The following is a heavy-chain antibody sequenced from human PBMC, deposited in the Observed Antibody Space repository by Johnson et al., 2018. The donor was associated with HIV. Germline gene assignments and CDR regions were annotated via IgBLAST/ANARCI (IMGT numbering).Heavy chain of an antibody. Sequence: QVQLVESGGGLVKPGGSLRLSCEASGFTFSTYAMHWVRQAPGKGLEWVTVISFDGSNSYYTDSVKGRFTISRDNSKTTLYLEMNSLSAEDTAVYYCAKVGYYYDSSGYYYGAFDIWGQGTMVTVSS. CDR2: ISFDGSNS. J-gene: IGHJ3*02. CDR1: GFTFSTYA. D-gene: IGHD3-22*01. CDR3: AKVGYYYDSSGYYYGAFDI. V-gene: IGHV3-30-3*01.